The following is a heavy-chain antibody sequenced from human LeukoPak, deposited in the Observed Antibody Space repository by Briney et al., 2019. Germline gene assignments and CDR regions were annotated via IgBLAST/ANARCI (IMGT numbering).Heavy chain of an antibody. Sequence: PGGSLRLSCAASGFTFSSYEMNWVRQAPGKGLEWVSYISSSGSTIYYADSVKGRFTISRDNAKNSLYLQMNSLRAEDTAVYYCAIIPGIAVAGSDYWGQGTLSPSPQ. CDR3: AIIPGIAVAGSDY. J-gene: IGHJ4*02. CDR2: ISSSGSTI. V-gene: IGHV3-48*03. D-gene: IGHD6-19*01. CDR1: GFTFSSYE.